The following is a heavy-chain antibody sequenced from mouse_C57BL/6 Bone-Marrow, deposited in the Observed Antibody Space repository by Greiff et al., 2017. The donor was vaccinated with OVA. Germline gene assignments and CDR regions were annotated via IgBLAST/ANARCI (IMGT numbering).Heavy chain of an antibody. Sequence: QVQLQQPGAELVRPGTSVKLSCKASGYTFTSYWMHWVKQRPGQGLEWIGVIDPSDSYTNYNQKFKGKATLPVDKSSSTSYMQLSSLTSVDSADYSCARGPRVAYWGQGTLVTVSA. V-gene: IGHV1-59*01. CDR1: GYTFTSYW. CDR3: ARGPRVAY. CDR2: IDPSDSYT. J-gene: IGHJ3*01.